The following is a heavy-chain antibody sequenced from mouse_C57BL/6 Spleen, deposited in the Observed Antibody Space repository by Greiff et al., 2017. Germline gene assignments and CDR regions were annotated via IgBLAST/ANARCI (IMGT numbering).Heavy chain of an antibody. CDR1: GFTFSSYT. V-gene: IGHV5-9*01. CDR3: AIGGRWLLRFAY. D-gene: IGHD2-3*01. Sequence: EVKLMESGGGLVKPGGSLKLSCAASGFTFSSYTLSWVRQTPEQRLEWVATISGGGGNTYYPDSVKGRVTFSRDNAKNTLYLQMSSLRSEDTALYYCAIGGRWLLRFAYWGQGTLVTVSA. CDR2: ISGGGGNT. J-gene: IGHJ3*01.